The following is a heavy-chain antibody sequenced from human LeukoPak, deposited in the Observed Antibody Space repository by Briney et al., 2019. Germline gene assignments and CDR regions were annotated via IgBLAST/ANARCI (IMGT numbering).Heavy chain of an antibody. V-gene: IGHV3-30*03. CDR3: ARAIFLGYSSGWSRGGAFDI. J-gene: IGHJ3*02. D-gene: IGHD6-19*01. CDR2: ISYDGSNK. CDR1: GFTFSSYS. Sequence: GGSLRLSCAASGFTFSSYSMNWVRQAPGKGLEWVAVISYDGSNKYYADSVKGRFTISRDNSKNTLYLQMNSLRAEDTAVYYCARAIFLGYSSGWSRGGAFDIWGQGTMVTVSS.